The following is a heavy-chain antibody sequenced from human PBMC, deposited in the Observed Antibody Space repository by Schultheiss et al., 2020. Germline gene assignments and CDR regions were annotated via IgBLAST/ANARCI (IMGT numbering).Heavy chain of an antibody. CDR3: AHQLGITKGLAFDY. J-gene: IGHJ4*02. V-gene: IGHV2-70*04. D-gene: IGHD7-27*01. CDR2: IDWDDAK. Sequence: SGPTLVKPTQTLTLTCTFSGFSLRNSGMRVSWIRQPPGKALELLARIDWDDAKLYSTSLKTRLTISKDTSRNQVVLTMTNMDPEDTATYYCAHQLGITKGLAFDYWGQGTLVTVYS. CDR1: GFSLRNSGMR.